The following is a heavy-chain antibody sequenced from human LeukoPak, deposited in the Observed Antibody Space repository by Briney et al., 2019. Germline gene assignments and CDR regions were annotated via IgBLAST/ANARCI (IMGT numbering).Heavy chain of an antibody. CDR1: GGSLSGYY. V-gene: IGHV4-34*01. CDR2: INHSGST. Sequence: PSETLSLTCAVYGGSLSGYYWSWIRQPPGKGLEWIGEINHSGSTNYNPSLKSRVTISVDTSKNQFSLKLSSVTAADTAVYYCARGYCTNGVCLTYYFDYWGQGTLVTVSS. J-gene: IGHJ4*02. CDR3: ARGYCTNGVCLTYYFDY. D-gene: IGHD2-8*01.